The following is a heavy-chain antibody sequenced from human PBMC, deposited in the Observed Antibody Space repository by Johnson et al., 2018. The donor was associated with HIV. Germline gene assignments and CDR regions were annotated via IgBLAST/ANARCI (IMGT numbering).Heavy chain of an antibody. J-gene: IGHJ3*02. CDR1: GFTFSSYG. D-gene: IGHD3-16*02. V-gene: IGHV3-30*02. Sequence: QVQLVESGGGVVQPGGSLRLSCAASGFTFSSYGMHWVRQAPGKGLEWVAVIQSDETTKYYADSVKGRFTISRDNSKKTLYLQINSLSAEDTAVYYCTGEDGLGESALVFDMWGQGTWSPSLQ. CDR2: IQSDETTK. CDR3: TGEDGLGESALVFDM.